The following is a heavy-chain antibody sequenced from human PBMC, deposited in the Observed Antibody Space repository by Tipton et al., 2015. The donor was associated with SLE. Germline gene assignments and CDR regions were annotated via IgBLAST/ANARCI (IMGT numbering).Heavy chain of an antibody. CDR1: RYSISSGYY. J-gene: IGHJ3*02. Sequence: TLSLTCIVSRYSISSGYYWGWMRQAPGKELEWVGSSYHSANTYYNPSLTSRVTISADTSKNQFSLRLTSVTAADTALYYCGRDRDGDDRDVLDIWGQGTLVTVSS. D-gene: IGHD4-17*01. CDR3: GRDRDGDDRDVLDI. V-gene: IGHV4-38-2*02. CDR2: SYHSANT.